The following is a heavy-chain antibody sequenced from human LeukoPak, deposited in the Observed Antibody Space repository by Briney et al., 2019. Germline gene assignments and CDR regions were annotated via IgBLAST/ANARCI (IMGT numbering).Heavy chain of an antibody. CDR3: ARARSSGANYYYYYMDV. Sequence: SETLSLTCTVSGGSISSSSYYWGWIRQPPGKGLEWIGSIYYSGSTYYNPSLKSRVTISVDTSKNQFSLKLSSVTAADTAVYYCARARSSGANYYYYYMDVWGKGTTVTISS. D-gene: IGHD6-19*01. V-gene: IGHV4-39*07. J-gene: IGHJ6*03. CDR2: IYYSGST. CDR1: GGSISSSSYY.